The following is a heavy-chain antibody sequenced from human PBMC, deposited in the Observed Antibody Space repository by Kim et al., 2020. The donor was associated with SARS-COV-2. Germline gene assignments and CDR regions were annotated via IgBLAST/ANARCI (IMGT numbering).Heavy chain of an antibody. Sequence: SETLSLTCAVYGGSFSGYYWSWIRQPPGKGLEWIGEINHSGSTNYNPSLKSRVTISVDTSKNQFSLKLSSVTAADTAVYYCARIRPRILYYYDSSAAGSWFDPWGQGTLVTVSS. D-gene: IGHD3-22*01. CDR2: INHSGST. J-gene: IGHJ5*02. V-gene: IGHV4-34*01. CDR3: ARIRPRILYYYDSSAAGSWFDP. CDR1: GGSFSGYY.